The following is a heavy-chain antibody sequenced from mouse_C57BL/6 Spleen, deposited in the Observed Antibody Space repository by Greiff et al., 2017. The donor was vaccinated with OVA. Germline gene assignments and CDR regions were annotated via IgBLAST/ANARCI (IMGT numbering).Heavy chain of an antibody. Sequence: EVQLQQSGPELVKPGASVKISCKASGYTFTDYYMNWVKQSHGKSLEWIGDINPNNGGTSYKQKFKGKATLTVDKSSSTAYMELRSLTSDDSAVYYGARERGGLRRNYFDYWGQGTTLTVSS. J-gene: IGHJ2*01. CDR3: ARERGGLRRNYFDY. CDR2: INPNNGGT. CDR1: GYTFTDYY. V-gene: IGHV1-26*01. D-gene: IGHD2-4*01.